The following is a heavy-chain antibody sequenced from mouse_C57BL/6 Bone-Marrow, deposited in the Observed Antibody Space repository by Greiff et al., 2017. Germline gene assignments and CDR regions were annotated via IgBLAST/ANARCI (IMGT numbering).Heavy chain of an antibody. Sequence: QVQLKQSGAELMKPGASVKLSCKASGYTFTGYWIEWVKQRPGHGLEWIGEIFTGSGSTNYNEKFKGKATFTADTSSNTAYMPLSSLTNEDSAIDDCARRERGPYYFDYWDQGTTLSGSS. D-gene: IGHD4-1*01. CDR1: GYTFTGYW. CDR2: IFTGSGST. V-gene: IGHV1-9*01. CDR3: ARRERGPYYFDY. J-gene: IGHJ2*01.